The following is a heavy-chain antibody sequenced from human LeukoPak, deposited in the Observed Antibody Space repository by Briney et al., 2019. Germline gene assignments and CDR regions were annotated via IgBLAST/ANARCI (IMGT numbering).Heavy chain of an antibody. CDR2: ISHTGSTM. CDR3: ARIGTEAITIFGVVNNYFDY. D-gene: IGHD3-3*01. Sequence: SGGSLRLSCAASGFSFSIYSLNWVRQAPGKGLEWVSYISHTGSTMSYADSVKGRFTISRDNAKNSLYLQMNSLRAEDTAVYYCARIGTEAITIFGVVNNYFDYWGQGTLVTVSS. V-gene: IGHV3-48*04. J-gene: IGHJ4*02. CDR1: GFSFSIYS.